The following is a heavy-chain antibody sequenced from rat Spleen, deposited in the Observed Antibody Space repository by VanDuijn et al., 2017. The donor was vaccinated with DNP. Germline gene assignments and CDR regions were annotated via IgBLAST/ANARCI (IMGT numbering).Heavy chain of an antibody. V-gene: IGHV5-31*01. CDR3: ARPYYSNYGGFAY. CDR2: ITYDGGDT. Sequence: EVQLVESGGGLVQPGRSLKLSCVASGFTFNNYWMTWTRQVPGKGLEWVAYITYDGGDTYYRDSVRGRFTISRDNAKSTLYLQMNSLRSEDMATYYCARPYYSNYGGFAYWGQGTLVTVSS. D-gene: IGHD1-10*01. J-gene: IGHJ3*01. CDR1: GFTFNNYW.